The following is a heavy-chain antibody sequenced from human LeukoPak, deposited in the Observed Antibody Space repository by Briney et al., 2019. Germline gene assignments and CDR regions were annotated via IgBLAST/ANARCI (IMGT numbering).Heavy chain of an antibody. D-gene: IGHD6-19*01. V-gene: IGHV5-51*01. Sequence: GESLKISCKGFGYTFTTNWIAWVRQVPGKGLEWMGVVYPGTSDSRYSPSFQGQVTISADNSLSAAYLQRSSLKASDSAMYYCARLGGYSTGWYIQYWGQGTLVTVSS. CDR2: VYPGTSDS. CDR3: ARLGGYSTGWYIQY. CDR1: GYTFTTNW. J-gene: IGHJ4*02.